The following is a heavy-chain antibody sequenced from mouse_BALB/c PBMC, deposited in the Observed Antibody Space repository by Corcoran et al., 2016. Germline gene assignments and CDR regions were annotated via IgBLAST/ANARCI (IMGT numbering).Heavy chain of an antibody. CDR2: INPNNGGT. V-gene: IGHV1-18*01. CDR1: GYTFTDYN. CDR3: ARIYYYGSSGAMDY. J-gene: IGHJ4*01. D-gene: IGHD1-1*01. Sequence: EVLLQQSGPELVKPGASVKIPCKASGYTFTDYNMDWVKQSHGKSLEWIGDINPNNGGTIYNQKFKGKATLTVDKSSSTAYMELRSLTSEDTAVYYCARIYYYGSSGAMDYWGQGTSVTVSS.